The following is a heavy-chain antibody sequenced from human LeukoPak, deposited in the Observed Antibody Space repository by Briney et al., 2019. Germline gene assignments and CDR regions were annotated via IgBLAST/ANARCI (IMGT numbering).Heavy chain of an antibody. CDR1: GGSFSGYY. J-gene: IGHJ4*02. CDR3: ARLPSGRSIIVPA. CDR2: INHSGST. Sequence: PSETLSLTCAVYGGSFSGYYWSWSRQPPGKGLEWIGEINHSGSTNYNPSLKSRVTISVDTSKNQFSLKLSSVTAADTAVYYCARLPSGRSIIVPAWGQGTLVTVSS. D-gene: IGHD2-8*01. V-gene: IGHV4-34*01.